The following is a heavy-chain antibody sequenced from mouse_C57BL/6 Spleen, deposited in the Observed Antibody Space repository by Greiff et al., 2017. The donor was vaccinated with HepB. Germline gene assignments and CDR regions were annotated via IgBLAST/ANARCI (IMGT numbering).Heavy chain of an antibody. CDR1: GFSLTSYA. J-gene: IGHJ3*01. D-gene: IGHD4-1*01. V-gene: IGHV2-9-1*01. CDR2: IWTGGGT. Sequence: VQLQESGPGLVAPSQTLSITCTVSGFSLTSYAISWVRQPPGKGLEWLGVIWTGGGTTYNTARKSRLSISKDYSKSQVSLKMNSLQTDDTARYYCAREGGSVTETEWFAYWGQGTPVTVSA. CDR3: AREGGSVTETEWFAY.